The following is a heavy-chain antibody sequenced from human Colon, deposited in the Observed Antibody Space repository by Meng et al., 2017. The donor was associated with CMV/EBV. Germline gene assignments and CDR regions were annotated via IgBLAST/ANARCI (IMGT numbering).Heavy chain of an antibody. CDR2: IGGSDDSK. Sequence: SGFTFSSYGMSWVRQAPGKGLEWVSGIGGSDDSKLSADSLKGRFTISRDNSKNVLYLQMNSLRAEDTAVYYCTKSFWATGDTYALFDFWGQGTLVTVSS. J-gene: IGHJ4*02. D-gene: IGHD7-27*01. V-gene: IGHV3-23*01. CDR3: TKSFWATGDTYALFDF. CDR1: GFTFSSYG.